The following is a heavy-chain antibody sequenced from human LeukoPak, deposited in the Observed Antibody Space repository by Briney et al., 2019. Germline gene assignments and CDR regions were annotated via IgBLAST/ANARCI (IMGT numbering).Heavy chain of an antibody. V-gene: IGHV3-11*04. CDR3: AKARGGFGNNWFDP. CDR1: GFTFSDYY. Sequence: GGSLRLSCAASGFTFSDYYMSWIRQAPGKGLEWVSYISSSGSTIYYADSVKGRFTISRDNSKNTLYLQMNSLRAEDTAVYYCAKARGGFGNNWFDPWGQGTLVTVSS. D-gene: IGHD3-10*01. J-gene: IGHJ5*02. CDR2: ISSSGSTI.